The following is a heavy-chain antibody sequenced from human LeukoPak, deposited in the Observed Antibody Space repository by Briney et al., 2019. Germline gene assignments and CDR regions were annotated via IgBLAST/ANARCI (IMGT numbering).Heavy chain of an antibody. D-gene: IGHD2-15*01. CDR1: GFTFSSYS. Sequence: GGSLRLSCAASGFTFSSYSMNWVRQAPGKGLEWVSSISSSSSYIYYADSVKGRFTISRDNAKNSLYLQMNSLRAEDTAVYYCARGFYCSNGSCYPDAFDLWGQGTMVTVSS. CDR3: ARGFYCSNGSCYPDAFDL. V-gene: IGHV3-21*01. J-gene: IGHJ3*01. CDR2: ISSSSSYI.